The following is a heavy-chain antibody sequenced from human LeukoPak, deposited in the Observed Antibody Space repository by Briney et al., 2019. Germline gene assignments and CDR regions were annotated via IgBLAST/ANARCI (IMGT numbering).Heavy chain of an antibody. CDR2: ISYDGSNK. Sequence: PGGSLRLSCAASGFTFSSYAMPWVRQAPGKGLEWVAVISYDGSNKYYADSVKGRFTISRDNSKNTLYLQMNSLRAEDTAVYYCARVVVPAATLYWFDPWGQGTLVTVSS. CDR1: GFTFSSYA. D-gene: IGHD2-2*01. V-gene: IGHV3-30-3*01. J-gene: IGHJ5*02. CDR3: ARVVVPAATLYWFDP.